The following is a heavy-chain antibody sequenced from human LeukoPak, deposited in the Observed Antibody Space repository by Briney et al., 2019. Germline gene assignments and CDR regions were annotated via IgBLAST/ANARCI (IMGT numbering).Heavy chain of an antibody. V-gene: IGHV3-21*01. Sequence: GGSLRLSCAASGFTFSSYSMNWVRQAPGKGLEWVSSISSSSSYIYYADSVKGRFTISRDNAKNSLYLQMSSLRAEDTAVYYCARFIYDFWSGYPPYFDYWGQGTLVTVSS. CDR1: GFTFSSYS. CDR2: ISSSSSYI. D-gene: IGHD3-3*01. CDR3: ARFIYDFWSGYPPYFDY. J-gene: IGHJ4*02.